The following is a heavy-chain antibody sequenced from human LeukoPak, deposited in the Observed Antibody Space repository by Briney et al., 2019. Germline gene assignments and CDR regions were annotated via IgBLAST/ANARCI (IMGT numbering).Heavy chain of an antibody. CDR2: INSDGSST. Sequence: PGGSLRLXCAASGFTFSSYWMHWVRKAPGKGLVGVSRINSDGSSTSYADSVKGRFTISRDNAKNTLYLHMNSLRAEDTAVYYCATSGATKLYYFDYWGQGTLVTVSS. D-gene: IGHD1-26*01. CDR3: ATSGATKLYYFDY. CDR1: GFTFSSYW. J-gene: IGHJ4*02. V-gene: IGHV3-74*01.